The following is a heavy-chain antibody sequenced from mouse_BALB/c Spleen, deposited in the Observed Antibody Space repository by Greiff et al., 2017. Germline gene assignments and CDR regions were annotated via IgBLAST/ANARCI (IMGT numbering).Heavy chain of an antibody. CDR1: GFTFSSYT. D-gene: IGHD2-2*01. CDR3: ASPHYGYDGGLFAY. Sequence: EVMLVESGGGLVQPGGSLNLSCAASGFTFSSYTMSWVRQTPEKRLEWVAYISNGGGSTYYPDTVKGRFTISRDNAKNTLYLQMSSLKSEDTAMYSCASPHYGYDGGLFAYWGQGTLVTVSA. CDR2: ISNGGGST. V-gene: IGHV5-12-2*01. J-gene: IGHJ3*01.